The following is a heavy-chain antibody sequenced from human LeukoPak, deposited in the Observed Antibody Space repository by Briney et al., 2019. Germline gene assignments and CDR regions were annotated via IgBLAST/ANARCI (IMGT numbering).Heavy chain of an antibody. D-gene: IGHD3-10*01. CDR3: AKNGRVRRVVKDLFDY. CDR1: GYTFIRNG. J-gene: IGHJ4*02. CDR2: ISPYNENR. Sequence: ASVKVSCKASGYTFIRNGISWVRQAPGQGLEWMGWISPYNENRKYLQKLQGRVTLSTDTSTGTAYMELRSLRSDDTAVYYCAKNGRVRRVVKDLFDYWGQGTLVTVSS. V-gene: IGHV1-18*01.